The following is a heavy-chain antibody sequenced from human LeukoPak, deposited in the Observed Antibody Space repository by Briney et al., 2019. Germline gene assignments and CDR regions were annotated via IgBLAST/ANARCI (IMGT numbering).Heavy chain of an antibody. J-gene: IGHJ4*02. V-gene: IGHV3-21*01. CDR3: ARGGPVVVPATDY. CDR1: GFTFSSYS. CDR2: ISSSSSYI. D-gene: IGHD2-2*01. Sequence: GGSLRLSCAASGFTFSSYSMSWVRQAPGKGLEWVSSISSSSSYIYYADSVKGRFTISRDNAKNSLYLQMNSLRAEDTALYYCARGGPVVVPATDYWGQGTLVTVSS.